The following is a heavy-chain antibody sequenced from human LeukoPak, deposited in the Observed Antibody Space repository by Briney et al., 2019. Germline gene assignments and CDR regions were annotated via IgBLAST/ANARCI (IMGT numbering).Heavy chain of an antibody. Sequence: ASVKVSCKASGYTFTSYGISWVRQAPGKGLKGMGWISTYNGNTNYAQKLQGRVTMTTDTSTSTAYMELRSLRSDDTAVYYCAREGGCSSTSCSFDYWGQGTLVTVSS. CDR1: GYTFTSYG. J-gene: IGHJ4*02. CDR3: AREGGCSSTSCSFDY. D-gene: IGHD2-2*01. CDR2: ISTYNGNT. V-gene: IGHV1-18*01.